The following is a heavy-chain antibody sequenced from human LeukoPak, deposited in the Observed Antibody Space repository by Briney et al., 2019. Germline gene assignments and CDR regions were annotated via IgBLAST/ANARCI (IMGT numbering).Heavy chain of an antibody. D-gene: IGHD4-11*01. CDR2: IIPILGIA. CDR3: ARKLVGSGTVTTILDQQIDY. V-gene: IGHV1-69*02. J-gene: IGHJ4*02. Sequence: ASVKVSCKASGYTFTSYYMQWVRQAPGQGLEWMGRIIPILGIANYAQKFQGRVTITADKSTSTAYMELSSLRSEDTAVYYCARKLVGSGTVTTILDQQIDYWGQGTLVTVSS. CDR1: GYTFTSYY.